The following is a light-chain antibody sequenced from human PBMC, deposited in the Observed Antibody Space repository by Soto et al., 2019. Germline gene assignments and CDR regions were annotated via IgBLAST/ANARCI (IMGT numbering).Light chain of an antibody. CDR2: DAS. V-gene: IGKV1-33*01. CDR3: QQYDNLPLLT. CDR1: QDISNY. Sequence: DIQMTQSPSSLSASVGDRVTITCQASQDISNYLNWYQQKPGKAPKLLIYDASNLETGVPSRFSGSGSGTDFTFTISSLQPEDIATYYCQQYDNLPLLTFGGGTKAEIK. J-gene: IGKJ4*01.